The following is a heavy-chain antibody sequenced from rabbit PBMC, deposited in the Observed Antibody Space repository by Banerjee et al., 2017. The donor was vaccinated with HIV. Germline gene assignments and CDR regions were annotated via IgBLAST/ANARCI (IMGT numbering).Heavy chain of an antibody. D-gene: IGHD7-1*01. V-gene: IGHV1S40*01. CDR1: GFSFSSNYW. CDR2: IYGGSGGST. J-gene: IGHJ3*01. CDR3: AREGANSAGFYL. Sequence: QSLEESGGDLVKPGASLTLTCTASGFSFSSNYWICWVRQAPGKGLEWIACIYGGSGGSTNYATWAKGRFTISKTSSTTVTLQMTSLTAADTATYFCAREGANSAGFYLWGQGTLVTVS.